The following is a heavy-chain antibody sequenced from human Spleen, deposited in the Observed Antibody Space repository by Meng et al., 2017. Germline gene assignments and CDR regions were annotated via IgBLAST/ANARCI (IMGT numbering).Heavy chain of an antibody. CDR1: GVSIGTSGYY. Sequence: QPQLQESGPGLVRPSEALSLPCSVSGVSIGTSGYYWGWIRQPPGKGLEWIGSIGHSGFTYYTPSLKSRVTVSIDTSRNQFSLWLTSVTAADTAVYYCVRSSAWVRTGFDPWGQGTLVTVSS. CDR3: VRSSAWVRTGFDP. CDR2: IGHSGFT. V-gene: IGHV4-39*01. J-gene: IGHJ5*02. D-gene: IGHD6-19*01.